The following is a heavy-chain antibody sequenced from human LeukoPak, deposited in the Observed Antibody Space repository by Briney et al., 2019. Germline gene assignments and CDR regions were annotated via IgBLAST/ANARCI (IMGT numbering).Heavy chain of an antibody. Sequence: PSETLSLTCTVSSVSLTNYYWSWIRQPPGKGLEWIGYIFFSGTTNYNPSLKSRVTISVDTSKNQFSLKMTSVTAADTAVYYCARGGSYLSAFDIWGQGTMVTVSS. D-gene: IGHD1-26*01. V-gene: IGHV4-59*01. CDR3: ARGGSYLSAFDI. CDR1: SVSLTNYY. J-gene: IGHJ3*02. CDR2: IFFSGTT.